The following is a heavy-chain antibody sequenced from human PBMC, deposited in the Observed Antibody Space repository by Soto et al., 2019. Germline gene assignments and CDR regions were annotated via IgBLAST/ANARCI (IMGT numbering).Heavy chain of an antibody. V-gene: IGHV3-23*01. CDR2: IRCSGGST. J-gene: IGHJ4*02. D-gene: IGHD6-19*01. CDR1: GFTFSSYA. CDR3: AKYWATEYSSAWSAFHX. Sequence: PGGSLRLSFAASGFTFSSYAMSWVRQAPGKGPEGVSAIRCSGGSTYYADSVKVRFTISRDNPKKTLYLQMNSLRAEDTAVYYCAKYWATEYSSAWSAFHXWGQVTLVTVSX.